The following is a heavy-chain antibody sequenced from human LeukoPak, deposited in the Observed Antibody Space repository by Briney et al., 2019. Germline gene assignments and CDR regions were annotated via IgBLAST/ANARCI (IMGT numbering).Heavy chain of an antibody. CDR2: IYYSGST. CDR1: GGSISSGGYS. Sequence: SQTLSLTCTVSGGSISSGGYSWSWIRQHPGKGLEWIGYIYYSGSTYYNPSLKSRVTISVDTPKNQFSLKLSSVTAADTAVYYCARGGVGATSDYWGQGTLVTVSS. CDR3: ARGGVGATSDY. D-gene: IGHD1-26*01. V-gene: IGHV4-31*03. J-gene: IGHJ4*02.